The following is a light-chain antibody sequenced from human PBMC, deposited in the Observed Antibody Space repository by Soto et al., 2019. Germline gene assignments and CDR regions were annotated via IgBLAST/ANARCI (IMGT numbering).Light chain of an antibody. J-gene: IGLJ2*01. CDR2: ENN. CDR3: GTWDSSLSAGV. CDR1: SSNIGNNY. V-gene: IGLV1-51*02. Sequence: QSVLTQPPSLSAAPGQKVTISCSGSSSNIGNNYVSWYQQLPGTAPKLLIYENNKRPSGIPDRFSCAKSGTSATLGITGLLTGDEADYYCGTWDSSLSAGVFGGGTKLTVL.